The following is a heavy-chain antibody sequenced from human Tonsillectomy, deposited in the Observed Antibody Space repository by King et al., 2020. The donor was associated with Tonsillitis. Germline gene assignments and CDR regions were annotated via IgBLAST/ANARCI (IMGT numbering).Heavy chain of an antibody. V-gene: IGHV3-9*01. CDR1: GFTFDYYA. CDR2: ISWNSGST. J-gene: IGHJ4*02. CDR3: AKDKEAGGTSPLDF. D-gene: IGHD1-26*01. Sequence: VQLVESGGGLVQPGKSLRLSCVASGFTFDYYAMHWVRQAPGKGLEWVSGISWNSGSTDYADSVKGRFTISRDNAKNSLYLQLNSLRTEDTALYYCAKDKEAGGTSPLDFWSQGTPVTVSS.